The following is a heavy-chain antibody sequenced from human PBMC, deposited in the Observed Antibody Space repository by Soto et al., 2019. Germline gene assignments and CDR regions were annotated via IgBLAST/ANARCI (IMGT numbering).Heavy chain of an antibody. V-gene: IGHV4-59*01. CDR3: ARQKLGYCSGGSCHPRIYYGMDV. CDR1: GGSISSYY. J-gene: IGHJ6*02. D-gene: IGHD2-15*01. CDR2: IYYSGST. Sequence: PSETLSLTCTVSGGSISSYYWSWIRQPPGKGLEWIGYIYYSGSTNYNPSLKSRVTISVDTSKNQFSLKLSSVTAADTAVYYCARQKLGYCSGGSCHPRIYYGMDVWGQGTTVTVSS.